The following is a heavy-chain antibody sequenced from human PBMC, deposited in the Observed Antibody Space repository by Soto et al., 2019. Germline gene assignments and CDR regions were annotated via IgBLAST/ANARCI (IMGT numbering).Heavy chain of an antibody. D-gene: IGHD1-26*01. J-gene: IGHJ4*02. CDR3: ARREIQGPIDY. V-gene: IGHV4-28*01. CDR2: IYNSGTT. CDR1: GYSISSSNW. Sequence: QVQLQESGPGLVKPSDTLSLTCAVSGYSISSSNWWGWIRQPPGKGLEWIGYIYNSGTTYYNQSLKSRVTMSVDTSKNQFSLKLTSVTAVDTAVYYCARREIQGPIDYRGQGPLVTVSS.